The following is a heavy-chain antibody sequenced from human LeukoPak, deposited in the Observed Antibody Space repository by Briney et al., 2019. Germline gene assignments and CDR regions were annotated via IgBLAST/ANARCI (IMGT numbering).Heavy chain of an antibody. CDR3: TRGLYSSGWFYYFDY. V-gene: IGHV3-49*03. J-gene: IGHJ4*02. Sequence: PGRSLRLSCTASGFTFGVYAMSWFRQAPGKGLEWVGFIRSKAYGGTTEYAASVKGRFTISRDDSKSIAYLQMNSLKTEDTAVYYCTRGLYSSGWFYYFDYWGQGTLVTVSS. CDR2: IRSKAYGGTT. D-gene: IGHD6-19*01. CDR1: GFTFGVYA.